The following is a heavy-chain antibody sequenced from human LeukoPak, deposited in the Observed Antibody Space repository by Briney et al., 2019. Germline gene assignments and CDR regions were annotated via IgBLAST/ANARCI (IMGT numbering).Heavy chain of an antibody. Sequence: GGSLRLSCAASGFTVNSYCMQWVRQAPGKGLVWVSRINTDGSTTRYADSVKGRFTISKDSAKNTLYLQMNSLRAEDTAFYYCAREGYCSRTSCYPDYWGQGALVTVSS. V-gene: IGHV3-74*01. CDR3: AREGYCSRTSCYPDY. CDR1: GFTVNSYC. CDR2: INTDGSTT. D-gene: IGHD2-2*01. J-gene: IGHJ4*02.